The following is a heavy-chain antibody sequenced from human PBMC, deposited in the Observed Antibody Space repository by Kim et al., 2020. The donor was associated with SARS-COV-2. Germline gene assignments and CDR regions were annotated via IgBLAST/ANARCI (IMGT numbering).Heavy chain of an antibody. D-gene: IGHD6-13*01. CDR2: IRSKANSYAT. Sequence: GGSLRLSCAASGFTFSNSAMYWVRQASGKGLEWVGRIRSKANSYATAYDVSVKGRFIISRDDSKNKAYLQINRLKTEDTAIYYCTRVPPYTNSWCDAF. V-gene: IGHV3-73*01. J-gene: IGHJ3*01. CDR3: TRVPPYTNSWCDAF. CDR1: GFTFSNSA.